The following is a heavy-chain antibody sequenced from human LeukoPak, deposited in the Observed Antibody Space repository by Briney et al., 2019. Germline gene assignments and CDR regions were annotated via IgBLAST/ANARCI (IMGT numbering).Heavy chain of an antibody. V-gene: IGHV4-39*07. Sequence: SETLSLTCSVSGGSISSSNYYWGWIRQPPGKGLEWIGSIYYSGSTYYNPSLKSRVTVSVDTSKNQFSLRLTSVSAADTAVYYCVRGPYGSGISNWFDPWGQGTQVIVSX. CDR2: IYYSGST. CDR1: GGSISSSNYY. D-gene: IGHD3-10*01. CDR3: VRGPYGSGISNWFDP. J-gene: IGHJ5*02.